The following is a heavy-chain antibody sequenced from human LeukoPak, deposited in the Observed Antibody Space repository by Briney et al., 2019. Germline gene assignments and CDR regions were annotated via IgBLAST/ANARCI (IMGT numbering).Heavy chain of an antibody. CDR2: ISYDGSNK. V-gene: IGHV3-30*04. CDR1: GFTFSSYA. Sequence: GRSLRLSCAASGFTFSSYAMHWVRQAPGKGLEWVAVISYDGSNKYYADSVKGRFTISRDNSKNTLYLQMNSLRAEDTAIYYCATYRQVLLPFESWGQGTLVTASS. CDR3: ATYRQVLLPFES. J-gene: IGHJ4*02. D-gene: IGHD2-8*02.